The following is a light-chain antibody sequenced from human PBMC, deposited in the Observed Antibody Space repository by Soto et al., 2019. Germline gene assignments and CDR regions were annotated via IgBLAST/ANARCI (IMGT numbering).Light chain of an antibody. J-gene: IGKJ1*01. V-gene: IGKV3-15*01. CDR1: QSVSSS. CDR2: VAS. Sequence: ETVMTQSPATLSVSPGERGTLSCRASQSVSSSLAWYQQKPGQAPRLLIYVASTRATGVPARFSGSGSGTEFTLTISSLQSEDFAVYHCQQYNNWPPAFGQGTKVEIK. CDR3: QQYNNWPPA.